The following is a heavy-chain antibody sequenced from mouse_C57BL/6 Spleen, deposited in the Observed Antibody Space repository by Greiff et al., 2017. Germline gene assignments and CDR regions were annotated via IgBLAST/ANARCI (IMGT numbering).Heavy chain of an antibody. Sequence: DVMLVESGGGLVQPKGSLKLSCAASGFSFNTYAMNWVRQAPGQGLEWVACIGSKSNNYATYYADPVKDRFTISRDDSESILYLQLSSLKTEDTAMYYCVRGDYFDYWGQGTTLTVSS. CDR1: GFSFNTYA. CDR2: IGSKSNNYAT. J-gene: IGHJ2*01. V-gene: IGHV10-1*01. CDR3: VRGDYFDY.